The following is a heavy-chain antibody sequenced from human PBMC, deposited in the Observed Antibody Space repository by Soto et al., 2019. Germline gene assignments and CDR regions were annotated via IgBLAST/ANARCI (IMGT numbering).Heavy chain of an antibody. J-gene: IGHJ6*03. V-gene: IGHV1-69*02. Sequence: QVQLVQSGAEVRKPGSSVKVSCEASGGSFISYIFTWVRQAPGQGLEWMGRSIPIQGRADYALKFQDRVTXXXXXXXXXXXXXXXXXXXXXTALYYCAKSLVFVDHAYMDVWGKGTTVTVSS. CDR1: GGSFISYI. D-gene: IGHD3-10*01. CDR3: AKSLVFVDHAYMDV. CDR2: SIPIQGRA.